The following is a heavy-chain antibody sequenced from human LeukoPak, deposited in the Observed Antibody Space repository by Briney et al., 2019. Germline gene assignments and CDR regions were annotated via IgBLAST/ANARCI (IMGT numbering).Heavy chain of an antibody. Sequence: GGSLRLSCAGSGSTVSSSYMSWVRQAPGKGLEWVSVLYGDGTTYYVDSVKGRFTISRDNSKNTLYLQMNSLRAEDTAVYYCASTYYYDSSGHDYWGQGTLVTVSS. D-gene: IGHD3-22*01. CDR2: LYGDGTT. V-gene: IGHV3-53*01. CDR1: GSTVSSSY. J-gene: IGHJ4*02. CDR3: ASTYYYDSSGHDY.